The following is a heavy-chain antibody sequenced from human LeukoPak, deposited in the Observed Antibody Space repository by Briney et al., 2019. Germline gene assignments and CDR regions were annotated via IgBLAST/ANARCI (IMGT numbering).Heavy chain of an antibody. CDR1: GYTFTSYG. Sequence: ASVKVSCKASGYTFTSYGMSWVRQAPGQGLEWMGLISTYNGNTNYAQKFQGRVTMTTDTSTSTSYMELRTLRSDDTAVYYCARGRYCSSTNCYKVYYYYMDVWGKGTTVTVSS. CDR3: ARGRYCSSTNCYKVYYYYMDV. D-gene: IGHD2-2*02. CDR2: ISTYNGNT. V-gene: IGHV1-18*04. J-gene: IGHJ6*03.